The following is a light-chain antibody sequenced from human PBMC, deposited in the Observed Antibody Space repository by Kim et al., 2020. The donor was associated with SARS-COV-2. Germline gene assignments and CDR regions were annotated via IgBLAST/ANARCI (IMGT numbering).Light chain of an antibody. Sequence: SVSPGQTASINCFGDKLGNKDVSWYQQRPGQSPVLVIYHRVKRPSGIPERFSASNSGNTATLTISGTQPTDEADYYCQAWDSNTRIFGSGTQLTVL. CDR1: KLGNKD. J-gene: IGLJ7*01. CDR3: QAWDSNTRI. V-gene: IGLV3-1*01. CDR2: HRV.